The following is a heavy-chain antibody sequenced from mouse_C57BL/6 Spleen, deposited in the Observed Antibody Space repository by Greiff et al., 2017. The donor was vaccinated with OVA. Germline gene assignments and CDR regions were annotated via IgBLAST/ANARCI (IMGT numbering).Heavy chain of an antibody. V-gene: IGHV1-80*01. CDR2: IYPGDGDT. CDR1: GYAFSSYS. CDR3: ARDGNGFAY. Sequence: QVQLKQSGAELVKPGASVKISCKASGYAFSSYSMNWVKQRPGKGLEWIGQIYPGDGDTNYNGKFKGKATLTADKSSSTAYMQLSSLTSEDSAVYFCARDGNGFAYWGQGTLVTVSA. D-gene: IGHD2-1*01. J-gene: IGHJ3*01.